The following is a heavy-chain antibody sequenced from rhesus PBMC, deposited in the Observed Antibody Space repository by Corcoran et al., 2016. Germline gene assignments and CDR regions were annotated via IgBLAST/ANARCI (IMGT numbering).Heavy chain of an antibody. CDR2: IYGSSTST. CDR3: ARESAAAGTRPHFDL. V-gene: IGHV4S10*01. J-gene: IGHJ2*01. Sequence: QVQLQESGPGVVKPSETLSLTCAVSGGSINDSYRWAWIRQPPGKGLEWIGYIYGSSTSTNYNPSLKSRVTISKDTSKNQFSLKLSSVTAADTAVYYCARESAAAGTRPHFDLWGPGTPITISS. D-gene: IGHD6-25*01. CDR1: GGSINDSYR.